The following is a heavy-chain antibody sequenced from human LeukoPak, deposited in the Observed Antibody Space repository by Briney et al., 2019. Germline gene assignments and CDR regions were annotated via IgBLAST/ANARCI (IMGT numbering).Heavy chain of an antibody. Sequence: SETLSLTCTVSSGSLNGYYWTWIRQPAGEGLEWIGRIYTSGSTKYNPSLRSRVTMSVDTSKSQFSLNLTSVTAADTAVYYCARVSAATSIYGVADYFDYWGQGTLVTVSS. CDR1: SGSLNGYY. CDR2: IYTSGST. CDR3: ARVSAATSIYGVADYFDY. D-gene: IGHD3-3*01. J-gene: IGHJ4*02. V-gene: IGHV4-4*07.